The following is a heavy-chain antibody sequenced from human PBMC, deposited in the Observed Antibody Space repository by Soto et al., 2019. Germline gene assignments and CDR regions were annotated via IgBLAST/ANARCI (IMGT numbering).Heavy chain of an antibody. J-gene: IGHJ4*02. CDR1: GFSLSNARMG. CDR3: ARIPRKRGFFEWHLYYFDY. Sequence: QVTLKESGPVLVKPTETLTLTCTVSGFSLSNARMGVSWIRQPPGKALEWLAHIFSNDEKSYSTSLKSRLTNSQDPPQSPVVPTMTHLDPVDPATYYRARIPRKRGFFEWHLYYFDYWGQGTPVTVSS. CDR2: IFSNDEK. D-gene: IGHD3-3*01. V-gene: IGHV2-26*01.